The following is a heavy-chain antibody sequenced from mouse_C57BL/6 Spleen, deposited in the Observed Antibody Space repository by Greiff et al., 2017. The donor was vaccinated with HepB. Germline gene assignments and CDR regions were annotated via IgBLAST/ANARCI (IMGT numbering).Heavy chain of an antibody. Sequence: QVQLKESGAELVMPGASVKLSCKASGYTFTSYWMHWVKQRPGQGLEWIGEIDPSDSYTNYNQKFKGKSTLTVDKSSSTAYMQLSSLTSEDSAVYYCARERDSFAYWGQGTLVTVSA. J-gene: IGHJ3*01. V-gene: IGHV1-69*01. CDR3: ARERDSFAY. CDR1: GYTFTSYW. CDR2: IDPSDSYT.